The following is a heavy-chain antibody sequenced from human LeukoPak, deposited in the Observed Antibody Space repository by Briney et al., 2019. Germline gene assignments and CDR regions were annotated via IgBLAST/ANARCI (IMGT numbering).Heavy chain of an antibody. CDR3: ARYYDILTGRYYYYGMDV. V-gene: IGHV3-21*01. D-gene: IGHD3-9*01. CDR2: ISSSSSYI. J-gene: IGHJ6*02. Sequence: GGSLRLSCAASGFTFSSYSMNWVRQAPGKGLEWVSSISSSSSYIYYADSVKGRFTISRDNAKNSLYLQMNSLRAEDTAVYYCARYYDILTGRYYYYGMDVRGQGTTVTVSS. CDR1: GFTFSSYS.